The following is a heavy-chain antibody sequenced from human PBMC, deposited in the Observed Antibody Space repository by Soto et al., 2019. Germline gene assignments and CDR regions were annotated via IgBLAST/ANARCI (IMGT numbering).Heavy chain of an antibody. D-gene: IGHD3-22*01. CDR2: IIPIFGTA. J-gene: IGHJ4*02. V-gene: IGHV1-69*01. CDR3: ARSRYYYDSSGSYYFDY. CDR1: GGTFSSYA. Sequence: QVQLVQSGAEVKKPGSSVKVSCKASGGTFSSYAISWVRQAPGQGLEGMGGIIPIFGTANYAQKFQGRVTITADESTSTAYMELSSLRSEDTAVYYCARSRYYYDSSGSYYFDYWGQGTLVTVSS.